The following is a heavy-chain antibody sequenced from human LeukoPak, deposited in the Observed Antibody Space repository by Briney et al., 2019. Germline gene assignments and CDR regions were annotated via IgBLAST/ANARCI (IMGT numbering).Heavy chain of an antibody. J-gene: IGHJ4*02. V-gene: IGHV3-48*01. CDR1: GFTFSSHG. Sequence: GETLRLSCAASGFTFSSHGMNWVRQAPGKGLEWVSGISGSGGNTYYTDSVKGRFTISRDNAKNSLYLQMNSLRAEDTAVYYCARARPPPRGYRPGELLLFDYWGQGTLVTVSS. D-gene: IGHD5-12*01. CDR2: ISGSGGNT. CDR3: ARARPPPRGYRPGELLLFDY.